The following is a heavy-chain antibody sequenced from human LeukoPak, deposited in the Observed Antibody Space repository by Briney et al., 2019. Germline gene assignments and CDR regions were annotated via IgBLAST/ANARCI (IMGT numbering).Heavy chain of an antibody. V-gene: IGHV1-18*04. D-gene: IGHD3-10*01. CDR3: ARVVTMVRGVLPPLFDY. CDR1: GYTFTSYG. Sequence: RGASVKVSCQASGYTFTSYGISWVRQAPGQGLEWMGWISAYNGNTNYAQKLQGRVTMTTDTYTSTAYMELRSLRSDDTAVYYCARVVTMVRGVLPPLFDYWGQGTLVTVSS. J-gene: IGHJ4*02. CDR2: ISAYNGNT.